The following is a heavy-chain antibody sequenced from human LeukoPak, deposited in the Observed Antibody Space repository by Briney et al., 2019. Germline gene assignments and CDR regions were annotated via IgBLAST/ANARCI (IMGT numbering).Heavy chain of an antibody. CDR2: IYYSGGT. D-gene: IGHD6-6*01. V-gene: IGHV4-59*08. J-gene: IGHJ5*02. CDR1: GGSISSRY. Sequence: SDTQSLTCTLSGGSISSRYWSWIRQPQGKGLEWIGSIYYSGGTNYNPSLQGRVSISVDTSKIQFSLKLSSVTAADTAVYYCARWQYTISSGWFDPWGQGTLVTVSS. CDR3: ARWQYTISSGWFDP.